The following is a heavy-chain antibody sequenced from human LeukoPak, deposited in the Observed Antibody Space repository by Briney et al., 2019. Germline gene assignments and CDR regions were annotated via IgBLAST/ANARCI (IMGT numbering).Heavy chain of an antibody. CDR3: ARDWGDSYYFDY. J-gene: IGHJ4*02. D-gene: IGHD3-16*01. CDR2: ISSSSSYI. CDR1: GFTFSSYS. Sequence: PGGSLRLSCAASGFTFSSYSMNWVRQAPGKGLEWVSSISSSSSYIYYADSVKGRFTISRDNAKNSLYLQMISLRAEDTAVYYCARDWGDSYYFDYWGQGTLVTVSS. V-gene: IGHV3-21*01.